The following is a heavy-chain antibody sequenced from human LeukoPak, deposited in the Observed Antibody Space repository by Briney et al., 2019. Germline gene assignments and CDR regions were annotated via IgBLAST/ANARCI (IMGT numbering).Heavy chain of an antibody. CDR2: IYYSGNT. CDR1: GGSISSYY. J-gene: IGHJ6*02. V-gene: IGHV4-59*01. Sequence: PSETLSLTCTVSGGSISSYYWSWIRQPPGKGLEWIGYIYYSGNTNYNPSLKRRVTISLDTSKNQFSLKLSSVTAADTAVYYCARVPYYYYYGMDVWGQGTTVTVSS. CDR3: ARVPYYYYYGMDV.